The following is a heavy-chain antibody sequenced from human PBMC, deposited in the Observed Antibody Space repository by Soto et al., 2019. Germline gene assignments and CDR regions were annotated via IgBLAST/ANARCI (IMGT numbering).Heavy chain of an antibody. CDR1: GGILSTYA. CDR3: ARDRDDYGSGNYYNRIDF. V-gene: IGHV1-69*01. J-gene: IGHJ4*02. Sequence: QVQLMQSGAEVKKPGSSVKVSCKASGGILSTYAISWLRQAPGQGLEWMGGIIPLFGTPNYAQRFQGRVTITADETTSTAYMELSRLRFEDTAVYYFARDRDDYGSGNYYNRIDFWGQGTLVTVSS. D-gene: IGHD3-10*01. CDR2: IIPLFGTP.